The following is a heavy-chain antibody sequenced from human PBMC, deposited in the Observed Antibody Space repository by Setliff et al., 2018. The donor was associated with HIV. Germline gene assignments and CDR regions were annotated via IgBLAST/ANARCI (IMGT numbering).Heavy chain of an antibody. CDR1: GFTFTIYS. V-gene: IGHV3-48*01. D-gene: IGHD6-25*01. Sequence: SCAASGFTFTIYSMDWVRLAPGKGLEWVSYITSSSSTIYYADSVKGRFTISRDDAKNSLYLQMNSLRAEDTAVYYCARGAATMAFDLWGQGTMVTVSS. CDR2: ITSSSSTI. CDR3: ARGAATMAFDL. J-gene: IGHJ3*01.